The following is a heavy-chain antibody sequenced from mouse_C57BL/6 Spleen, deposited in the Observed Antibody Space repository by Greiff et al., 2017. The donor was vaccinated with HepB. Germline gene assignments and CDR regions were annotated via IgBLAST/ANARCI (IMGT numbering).Heavy chain of an antibody. D-gene: IGHD2-5*01. CDR1: GFTFSDYG. V-gene: IGHV5-17*01. CDR3: ARAGTYYSNNFDY. Sequence: EVQRVESGGGLVKPGGSLKLSCAASGFTFSDYGMHWVRQAPEKGLEWVAYISSGSSTIYYADTVKGRFTISRDNAKNTLFLQMTSLRSEDTAMYYCARAGTYYSNNFDYWGQGTTLTVSS. CDR2: ISSGSSTI. J-gene: IGHJ2*01.